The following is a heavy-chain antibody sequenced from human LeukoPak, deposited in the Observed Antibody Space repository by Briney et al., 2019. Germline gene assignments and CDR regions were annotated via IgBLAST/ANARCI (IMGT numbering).Heavy chain of an antibody. CDR2: INPNSGGT. Sequence: GSSVKVSCKASGYTFTGYYMHWVRQAPGQGLEWMGWINPNSGGTNYAQKFQGRVTMTRDTSISTAYMELSRLRSDDTAVYYCARGSSGRLTPIDYWGQGTLVTVSS. V-gene: IGHV1-2*02. J-gene: IGHJ4*02. CDR1: GYTFTGYY. CDR3: ARGSSGRLTPIDY. D-gene: IGHD3-10*01.